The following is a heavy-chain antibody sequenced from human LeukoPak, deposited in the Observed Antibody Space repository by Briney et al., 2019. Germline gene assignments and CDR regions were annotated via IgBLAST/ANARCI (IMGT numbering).Heavy chain of an antibody. J-gene: IGHJ5*02. CDR1: GFSFSAGY. CDR3: ARDVARTDWFDP. V-gene: IGHV3-7*04. CDR2: INPDGSAQ. D-gene: IGHD2-15*01. Sequence: GSLRLSCAASGFSFSAGYMSWVRQAPGKGLEWVANINPDGSAQYYVDAVKGRFTISRDNAKNSLYLQMNSLRAEDTAVYYCARDVARTDWFDPWGQGTLVTVSS.